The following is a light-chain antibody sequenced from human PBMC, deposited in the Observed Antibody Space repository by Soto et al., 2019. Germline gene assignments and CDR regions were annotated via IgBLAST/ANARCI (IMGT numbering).Light chain of an antibody. CDR2: DAS. CDR1: QSVTNF. J-gene: IGKJ5*01. Sequence: TQSPSTLYVSPCELATLSCRASQSVTNFLAWFQQKPGQSPRLLIYDASNRATGIPARFSGSGSATDFTLTISSLEPEDFAVYYCQQRSSWITFGQGTRLEIK. V-gene: IGKV3-11*01. CDR3: QQRSSWIT.